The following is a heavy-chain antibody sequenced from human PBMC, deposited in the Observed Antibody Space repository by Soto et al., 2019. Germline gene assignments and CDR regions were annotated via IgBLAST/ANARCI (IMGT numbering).Heavy chain of an antibody. CDR1: GYTFTSYG. V-gene: IGHV1-18*04. CDR2: ISAYNGNT. J-gene: IGHJ3*02. Sequence: ASVKVSCKASGYTFTSYGISWVRQAPGQGLEWMGWISAYNGNTNYAQKLQGRVTMTTDTSTSTAYMELRSLRSDDTAVYYCARDSGEWEPVPNAFDIWGQGPMVTV. D-gene: IGHD1-26*01. CDR3: ARDSGEWEPVPNAFDI.